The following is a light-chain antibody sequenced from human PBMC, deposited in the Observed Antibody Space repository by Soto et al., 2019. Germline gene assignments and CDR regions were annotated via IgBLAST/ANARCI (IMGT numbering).Light chain of an antibody. V-gene: IGLV2-8*01. CDR3: CSHAGSSTV. J-gene: IGLJ3*02. CDR1: SSDVGGYNF. Sequence: QSALTQPPSASGSPGQSVTISCTGSSSDVGGYNFVAWFQQYPGKAPKFVIFDVTKRPSGVPDRFFGSKSGNTAYLTVSGLQAEDEADYYCCSHAGSSTVFGGGTKVTVL. CDR2: DVT.